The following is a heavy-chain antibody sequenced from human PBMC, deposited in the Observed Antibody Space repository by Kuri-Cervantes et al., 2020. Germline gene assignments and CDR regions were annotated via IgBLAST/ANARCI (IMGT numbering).Heavy chain of an antibody. D-gene: IGHD4-17*01. CDR2: INPNSGGT. J-gene: IGHJ3*02. CDR3: ARDQTANYDDYVGEDAFDI. V-gene: IGHV1-2*02. CDR1: GYTFTGYY. Sequence: ASVKVSCKASGYTFTGYYMHWVRQAPGQGLEWMGWINPNSGGTNYAQKFQGRVTMTRDTSISTTYMELGRLRSDDTAVYYRARDQTANYDDYVGEDAFDIWGQGTMVTVSS.